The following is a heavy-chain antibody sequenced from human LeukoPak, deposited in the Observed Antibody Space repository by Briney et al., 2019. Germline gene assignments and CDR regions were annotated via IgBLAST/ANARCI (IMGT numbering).Heavy chain of an antibody. CDR3: ARDRIYSSSWYAYYFDY. D-gene: IGHD6-13*01. CDR2: TYYRSKWYN. V-gene: IGHV6-1*01. CDR1: GDSVSSNSAA. Sequence: SQTLSLTCAISGDSVSSNSAAWNWIRQSPSRGLEWLGRTYYRSKWYNDYAVSVKSRITINPDTSKNQFSLQLNSVTPEDTAVYYCARDRIYSSSWYAYYFDYWGQGTLVTVSS. J-gene: IGHJ4*02.